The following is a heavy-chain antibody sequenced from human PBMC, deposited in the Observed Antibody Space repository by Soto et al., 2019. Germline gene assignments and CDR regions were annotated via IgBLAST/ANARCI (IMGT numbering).Heavy chain of an antibody. CDR2: INDSGST. J-gene: IGHJ4*02. CDR1: GGSFIGYF. D-gene: IGHD3-16*01. V-gene: IGHV4-34*01. Sequence: SYTLSLTCALSGGSFIGYFWSWIRQSPDKGLEWIGEINDSGSTYYNPSFKSRLTISVDTSKSQISLTLTSVTAADSAVYYRQGGDFWGQGTRVTVSS. CDR3: QGGDF.